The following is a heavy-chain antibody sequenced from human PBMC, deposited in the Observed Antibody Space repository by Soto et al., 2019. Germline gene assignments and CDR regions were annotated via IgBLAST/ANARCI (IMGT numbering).Heavy chain of an antibody. V-gene: IGHV1-69*01. D-gene: IGHD4-17*01. CDR2: IIPIFGTA. Sequence: QVQLVQSGAEGKKPGSSVKVSCKASGGTFSSYAISWVRQAPGQGLEWMGGIIPIFGTANYAQKFQGRVTITADESTSTDYMELSSLRSEDTAVYYCARAGDDYGGNDAFDIWGQGTMVTVSS. J-gene: IGHJ3*02. CDR1: GGTFSSYA. CDR3: ARAGDDYGGNDAFDI.